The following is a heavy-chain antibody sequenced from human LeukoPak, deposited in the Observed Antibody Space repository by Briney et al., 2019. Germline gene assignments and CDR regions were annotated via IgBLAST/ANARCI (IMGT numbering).Heavy chain of an antibody. Sequence: APVKVSRSTSGYTFTGYYMHGVRQAPGQGLEWMGWISPNSGGTNYAQKFQGRVTMTRDTSISTAYMELSRLRSDDTAVYYCARAVANQHFYYWGQGTLVTVSS. J-gene: IGHJ4*02. D-gene: IGHD5-12*01. CDR3: ARAVANQHFYY. V-gene: IGHV1-2*02. CDR2: ISPNSGGT. CDR1: GYTFTGYY.